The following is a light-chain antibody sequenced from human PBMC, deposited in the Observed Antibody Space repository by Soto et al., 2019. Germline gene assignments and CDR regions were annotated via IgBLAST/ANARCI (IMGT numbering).Light chain of an antibody. CDR2: AAS. CDR1: QGISNY. Sequence: DIQMTQSPSSLSASVGDRVTITCRASQGISNYLAWYQQKPGQIPNLLIYAASTLQSGVPSRFSGSGSGTDFTLTISSLQPEDVAVYYCQKYNSAPPTFGQGTKVDIK. J-gene: IGKJ1*01. V-gene: IGKV1-27*01. CDR3: QKYNSAPPT.